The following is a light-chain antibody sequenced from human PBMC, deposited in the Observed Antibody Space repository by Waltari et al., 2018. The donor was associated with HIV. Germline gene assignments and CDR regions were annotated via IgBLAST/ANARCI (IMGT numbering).Light chain of an antibody. CDR3: SSRTNSATLAVL. CDR1: NSDIGYYNY. J-gene: IGLJ3*02. Sequence: QFALTQPASVSGSPGQSITVSCTGTNSDIGYYNYVSWYQQHPGKAPKLIIYEVSNRPAAVSKRFSGSKAGNTASLTISGLQAEDEADYFCSSRTNSATLAVLFGGGTKLTVL. V-gene: IGLV2-14*01. CDR2: EVS.